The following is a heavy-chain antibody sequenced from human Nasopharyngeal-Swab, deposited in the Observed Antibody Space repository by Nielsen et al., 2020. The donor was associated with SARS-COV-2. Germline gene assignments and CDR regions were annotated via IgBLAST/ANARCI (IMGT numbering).Heavy chain of an antibody. V-gene: IGHV1-46*01. CDR3: AREGYCSGGSCYSGVDY. J-gene: IGHJ4*02. D-gene: IGHD2-15*01. CDR2: INPSGGST. Sequence: ASVKVSCKASGYTFTSYYMHWVRQAPGQGLEWMGIINPSGGSTSYAQKFQGRVTMTRDTSTSTAYMELSSLRSEDTAVYYCAREGYCSGGSCYSGVDYWGQGTLVTVSS. CDR1: GYTFTSYY.